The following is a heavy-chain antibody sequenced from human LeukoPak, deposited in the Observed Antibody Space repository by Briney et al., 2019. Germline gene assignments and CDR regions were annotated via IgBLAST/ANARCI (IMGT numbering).Heavy chain of an antibody. V-gene: IGHV3-66*04. CDR2: IYTSGST. Sequence: GGSLRLSCAASGFTFSSYSMNWVRQAPGKGLEWVSVIYTSGSTYYADSVKGRFSISRDNSKNMLYLQMNSLRAEDTAIYYCARPYSTRWYWYFDLWGRGTLVTVSS. CDR3: ARPYSTRWYWYFDL. CDR1: GFTFSSYS. D-gene: IGHD6-13*01. J-gene: IGHJ2*01.